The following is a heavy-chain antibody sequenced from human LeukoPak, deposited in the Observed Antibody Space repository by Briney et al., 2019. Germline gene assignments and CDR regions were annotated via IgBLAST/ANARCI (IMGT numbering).Heavy chain of an antibody. CDR3: ARLHYGGNYGYYYYYMDV. CDR2: IYYTGST. V-gene: IGHV4-39*01. D-gene: IGHD4-23*01. Sequence: SETLSLTCTVSGGSISSSSYYWGWIRQPPGKGLGWIGSIYYTGSTYYKPSLKSRVPISVDTSKNQFSLTLSSVTAADTAVYYCARLHYGGNYGYYYYYMDVWGKGTTVTVSS. J-gene: IGHJ6*03. CDR1: GGSISSSSYY.